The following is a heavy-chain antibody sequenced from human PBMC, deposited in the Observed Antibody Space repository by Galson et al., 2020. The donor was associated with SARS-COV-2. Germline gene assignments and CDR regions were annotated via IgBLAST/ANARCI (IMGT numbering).Heavy chain of an antibody. Sequence: GGSLRLSCAASGFTFSSYSMNWVRQAPGKGLEWVLSVSSSSSYKYYADSVWGRFTISRDNAENSLYLQMNSLRAEDAAVYYCARDLRGISPDALDLWGQGTMVTVSS. CDR2: VSSSSSYK. J-gene: IGHJ3*01. CDR3: ARDLRGISPDALDL. D-gene: IGHD3-16*01. V-gene: IGHV3-21*01. CDR1: GFTFSSYS.